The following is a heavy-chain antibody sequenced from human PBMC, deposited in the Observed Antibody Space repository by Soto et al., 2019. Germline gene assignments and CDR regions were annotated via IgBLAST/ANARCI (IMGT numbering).Heavy chain of an antibody. CDR1: GFTFRDYY. D-gene: IGHD4-17*01. CDR2: ISGISTYT. Sequence: QVQLVESGGALVKPGGSLRLSCAASGFTFRDYYLSWIRQAPGKGLGSLSYISGISTYTTYADSVRGRFTISRDNAKNSLFLQMNNLTADDTAVYYCARSRYGDYLDNWGQGTLVTVSS. CDR3: ARSRYGDYLDN. J-gene: IGHJ4*02. V-gene: IGHV3-11*06.